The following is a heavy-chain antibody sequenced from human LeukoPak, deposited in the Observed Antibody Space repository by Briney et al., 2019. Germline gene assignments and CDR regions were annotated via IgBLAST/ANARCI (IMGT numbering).Heavy chain of an antibody. Sequence: GGSLRLSCAASGFTFSSYAMSWVRQAPGKGLEWVSAISGSGGSTYYAGSVKGRFTISRDNSKNTLYLQMNSLRAEDTAVYYCRGTAAAATFDYWGQGTLVTVSS. CDR3: RGTAAAATFDY. CDR2: ISGSGGST. V-gene: IGHV3-23*01. J-gene: IGHJ4*02. CDR1: GFTFSSYA. D-gene: IGHD6-13*01.